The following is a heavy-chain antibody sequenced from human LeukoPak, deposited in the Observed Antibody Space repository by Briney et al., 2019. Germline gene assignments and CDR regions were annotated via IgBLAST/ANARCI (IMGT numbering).Heavy chain of an antibody. CDR1: GFAFSNYW. CDR3: VRDAWMASTPLDY. J-gene: IGHJ4*01. D-gene: IGHD5-24*01. V-gene: IGHV3-74*01. Sequence: TGGSLRLSCAASGFAFSNYWMHWLRQAPGKGLVWVSRIHSDGRSTTYADSVKGRFTVSRENDKNTLYLKMNSLRADDTAVYYCVRDAWMASTPLDYWGHGTLVIVSS. CDR2: IHSDGRST.